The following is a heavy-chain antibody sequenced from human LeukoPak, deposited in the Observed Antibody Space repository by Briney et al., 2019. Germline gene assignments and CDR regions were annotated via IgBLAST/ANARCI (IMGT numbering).Heavy chain of an antibody. CDR1: GFAFSNAW. V-gene: IGHV3-15*01. J-gene: IGHJ4*02. D-gene: IGHD3-22*01. CDR2: IKSKTDGGTT. CDR3: TSTYYYDSSGYYPLDY. Sequence: PGGSLRLSCAASGFAFSNAWMSWVRQAPGKGLEWVGRIKSKTDGGTTGYAAPVKGRFTISRDDSKNTLYLQMNSLKTEDTAVYYCTSTYYYDSSGYYPLDYWGQGTLVTVSS.